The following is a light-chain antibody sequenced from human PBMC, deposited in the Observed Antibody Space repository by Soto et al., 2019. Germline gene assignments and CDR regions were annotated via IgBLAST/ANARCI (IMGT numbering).Light chain of an antibody. Sequence: QSALTQPRSVSGSPGQSVAISCTGTSSDIGGYNYVSWFQQHPGKAPKLMIYDVSKWPSGVPDRFSGSKSGNTASLTISGLQAEDEADYYCCSYAGTYTYVFGPGTKLTVL. J-gene: IGLJ1*01. V-gene: IGLV2-11*01. CDR3: CSYAGTYTYV. CDR1: SSDIGGYNY. CDR2: DVS.